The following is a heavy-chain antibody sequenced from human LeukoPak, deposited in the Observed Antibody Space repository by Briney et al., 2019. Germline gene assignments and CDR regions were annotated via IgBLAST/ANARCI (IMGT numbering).Heavy chain of an antibody. CDR1: GCSIISYY. Sequence: PSETLSLTFTVTGCSIISYYLSWIRQPAGKGLDGIGFIYYSGSTNYNPSLKSQVTISVDPSKNQFSLKLSSVTAADTAVYYCARGRPQPYRYFDWLLEPPDYWGQGTLVTVSS. CDR3: ARGRPQPYRYFDWLLEPPDY. J-gene: IGHJ4*02. CDR2: IYYSGST. D-gene: IGHD3-9*01. V-gene: IGHV4-59*01.